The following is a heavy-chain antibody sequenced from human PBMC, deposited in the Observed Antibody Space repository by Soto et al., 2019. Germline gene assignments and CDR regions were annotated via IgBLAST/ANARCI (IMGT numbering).Heavy chain of an antibody. CDR2: ISDSGVST. J-gene: IGHJ6*02. CDR1: GFTFSSFA. CDR3: AKWGNDWGYYYYGMDV. V-gene: IGHV3-23*01. D-gene: IGHD7-27*01. Sequence: PGGSLRLSCAASGFTFSSFAMSWVRQAPGKGLEWVSAISDSGVSTYYADSVKGRFIIFRDNSKNMLYLQMDSLRAEDTALYYCAKWGNDWGYYYYGMDVWGQGTTVTVSS.